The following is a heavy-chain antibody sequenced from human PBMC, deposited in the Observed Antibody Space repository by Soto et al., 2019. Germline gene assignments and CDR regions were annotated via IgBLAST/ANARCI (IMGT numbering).Heavy chain of an antibody. J-gene: IGHJ5*02. D-gene: IGHD3-3*02. V-gene: IGHV5-51*01. CDR1: GYSFTSYW. CDR2: IYPGDSDT. Sequence: PGESLKISCKASGYSFTSYWIAWVRQMPGKGLEWMGIIYPGDSDTRYSPSFQGQVTISADRSISTAYLQWSSLKASDTAMYYCARPNHFISTRGLSRFAPWAQGTLVPVSS. CDR3: ARPNHFISTRGLSRFAP.